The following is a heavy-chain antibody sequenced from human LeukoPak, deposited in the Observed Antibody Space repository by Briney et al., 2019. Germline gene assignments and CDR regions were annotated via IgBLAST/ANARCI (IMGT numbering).Heavy chain of an antibody. CDR2: IIPILGIA. CDR1: GGTFSSYA. Sequence: SVKVSCKASGGTFSSYAISWVRQAPGQGLEWMGRIIPILGIANYAQKFQGRVTITADKSTSTACMELSSLRSEDTAVYYCARSGCSSTSCPPFGDYWGQGTLVTVSS. CDR3: ARSGCSSTSCPPFGDY. J-gene: IGHJ4*02. V-gene: IGHV1-69*04. D-gene: IGHD2-2*01.